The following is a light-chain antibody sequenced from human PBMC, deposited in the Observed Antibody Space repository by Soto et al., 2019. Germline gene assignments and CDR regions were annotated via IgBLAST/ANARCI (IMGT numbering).Light chain of an antibody. V-gene: IGKV3-15*01. Sequence: EIVMTQSPATLSVSPGERATLSCRASQSLSTNLAWYQQKPGQAPRLLIYRASTRATGIPARFSGSGSGTEFTLTIISLHSEDYAVYYCHHYNNWPPWTFGPGTKVEIK. CDR2: RAS. CDR3: HHYNNWPPWT. CDR1: QSLSTN. J-gene: IGKJ1*01.